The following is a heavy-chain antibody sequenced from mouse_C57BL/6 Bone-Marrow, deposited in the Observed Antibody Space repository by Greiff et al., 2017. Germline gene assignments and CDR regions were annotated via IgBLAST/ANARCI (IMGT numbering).Heavy chain of an antibody. V-gene: IGHV1-19*01. CDR1: GYTFTDYY. CDR3: ARGGPVVVAHFDY. J-gene: IGHJ2*01. D-gene: IGHD1-1*01. Sequence: EVQLQQSGPVLVKPGASVKMSCKASGYTFTDYYMNWVKQSHGQSLEWIGVINPYNGGTSYNQKFKGKATLTVDKSSSTAYMELNSLTSEDSAVYDGARGGPVVVAHFDYWGQGTTLTVSS. CDR2: INPYNGGT.